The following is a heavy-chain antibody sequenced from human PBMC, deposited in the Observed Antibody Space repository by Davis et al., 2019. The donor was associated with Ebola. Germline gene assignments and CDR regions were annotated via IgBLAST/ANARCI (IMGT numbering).Heavy chain of an antibody. CDR1: GFTFSSYA. CDR2: ISYDGSNK. D-gene: IGHD2-15*01. CDR3: ARDCSGGSCYSGFDY. J-gene: IGHJ4*02. V-gene: IGHV3-30-3*01. Sequence: GSLRLSCAASGFTFSSYAMHWVRQAPGKGLEWVALISYDGSNKYYADSVKGRFTISRDNAKNSLYLQMNSLRAEDTAVYYCARDCSGGSCYSGFDYWGQGTLVTVSS.